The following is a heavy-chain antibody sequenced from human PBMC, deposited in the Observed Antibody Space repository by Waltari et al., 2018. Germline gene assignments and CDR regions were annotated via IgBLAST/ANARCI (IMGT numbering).Heavy chain of an antibody. J-gene: IGHJ3*02. V-gene: IGHV3-7*04. Sequence: EVQLVESGGGLVQPGGSLRLSCAASGFTFSSYWMSWVRQAPGKGLEWVANIKQDGSEKYYVDSVKCRFTISRDNAKNSLYLQMNSLRAEDTAVYYCAREYHYYGSGSYDAFDIWGQGTMVTVSS. CDR2: IKQDGSEK. CDR3: AREYHYYGSGSYDAFDI. D-gene: IGHD3-10*01. CDR1: GFTFSSYW.